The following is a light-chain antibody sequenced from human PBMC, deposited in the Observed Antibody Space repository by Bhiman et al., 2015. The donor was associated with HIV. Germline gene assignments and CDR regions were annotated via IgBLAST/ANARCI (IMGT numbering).Light chain of an antibody. CDR3: SSKTTSPTFHVL. CDR1: SSDVGDYNS. J-gene: IGLJ2*01. V-gene: IGLV2-14*01. Sequence: QSALTQPASVSGSPGQSITISCTGTSSDVGDYNSVSWYQQHPGKAPKLMIYDVSKRPSGVSSRFSGSKSGNTASLAISGLQAEDEADYYCSSKTTSPTFHVLFGGGTKLTVL. CDR2: DVS.